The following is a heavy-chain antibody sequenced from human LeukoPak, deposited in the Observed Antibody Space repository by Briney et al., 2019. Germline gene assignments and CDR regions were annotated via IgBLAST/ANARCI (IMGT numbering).Heavy chain of an antibody. V-gene: IGHV3-21*01. CDR2: ISVRSNYI. J-gene: IGHJ4*02. CDR3: VRLRRNSDTSGYYYYYYGF. Sequence: GGSLRLSCAASGYTFSSFSINWVRQAPGKGLEWVSSISVRSNYIYYADSVRGRFSISRDDARDSLYLQMNSLRAEDTAVYYCVRLRRNSDTSGYYYYYYGFWGQGTLVTVSS. D-gene: IGHD3-22*01. CDR1: GYTFSSFS.